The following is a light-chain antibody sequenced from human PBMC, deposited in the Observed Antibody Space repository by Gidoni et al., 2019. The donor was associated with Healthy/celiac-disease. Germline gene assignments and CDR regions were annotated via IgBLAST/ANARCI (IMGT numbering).Light chain of an antibody. CDR3: QTWGTGPV. V-gene: IGLV4-69*01. Sequence: PVKLTCTLSSGHSSYAIAWHQQQPEKGHRYLMKLNSDGSHSKGDGIPDRFSGSSSGAERSLTISSLQSEDEADYYCQTWGTGPVFGGGTKLTVL. J-gene: IGLJ3*02. CDR2: LNSDGSH. CDR1: SGHSSYA.